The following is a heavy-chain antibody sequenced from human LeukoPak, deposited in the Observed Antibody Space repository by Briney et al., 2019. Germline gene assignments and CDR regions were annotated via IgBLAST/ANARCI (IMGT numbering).Heavy chain of an antibody. J-gene: IGHJ4*02. D-gene: IGHD5-18*01. V-gene: IGHV4-39*01. Sequence: SETLSLTCTVSGGSISSSSAYWGWIRQPPGKGLEWIGSIYSKNTYYNPSLKSRVTISADTSKNQFSLTLGSVSATGTAVYYCVSPRGFSYGYFDYWGQGTLVTVSS. CDR2: IYSKNT. CDR1: GGSISSSSAY. CDR3: VSPRGFSYGYFDY.